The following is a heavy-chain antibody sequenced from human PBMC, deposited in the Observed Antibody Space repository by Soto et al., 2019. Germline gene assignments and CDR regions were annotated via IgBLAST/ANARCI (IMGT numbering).Heavy chain of an antibody. J-gene: IGHJ6*01. CDR3: ARAGVDTAMVTDYYYYGMDV. Sequence: ESGGGVVQPGRSLRLSCAASGFTFSSYAMHWVRQAPGKGLEWVAVISYDGSNKYYADSVKGRFTISRDNSKNTLYLQMNSLRAEDTAVYYCARAGVDTAMVTDYYYYGMDVW. D-gene: IGHD5-18*01. CDR2: ISYDGSNK. V-gene: IGHV3-30-3*01. CDR1: GFTFSSYA.